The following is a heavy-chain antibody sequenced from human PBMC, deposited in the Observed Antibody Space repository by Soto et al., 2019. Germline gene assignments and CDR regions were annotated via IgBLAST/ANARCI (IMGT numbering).Heavy chain of an antibody. CDR3: ARLGTRHHEDYVEEG. CDR2: INHSGST. D-gene: IGHD4-17*01. Sequence: QVQLQQWGAGLLKPSETLSLTCAVYGGSFSGYYWSWIRQPPGKGLEWIGEINHSGSTNYTPSLKSRVTISVDTSKNQVSLKLSSVTAADTAVYYCARLGTRHHEDYVEEGWGQGTLVTVSS. V-gene: IGHV4-34*01. J-gene: IGHJ4*02. CDR1: GGSFSGYY.